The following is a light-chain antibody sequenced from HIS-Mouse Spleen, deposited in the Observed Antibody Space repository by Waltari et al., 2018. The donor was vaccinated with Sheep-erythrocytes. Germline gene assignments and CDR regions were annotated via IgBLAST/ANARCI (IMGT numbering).Light chain of an antibody. V-gene: IGLV2-11*01. CDR2: DVT. Sequence: QSALTQPRSVSGSPGQSVTIPCPGTRSDVGGSNYFPWYQQHPGKAPKLTIYDVTKRPSGVPDRFSGSKSGNTAALTISGLQAEDEADYYCCSYAGSYTFWVFGGGTKLTVL. J-gene: IGLJ3*02. CDR3: CSYAGSYTFWV. CDR1: RSDVGGSNY.